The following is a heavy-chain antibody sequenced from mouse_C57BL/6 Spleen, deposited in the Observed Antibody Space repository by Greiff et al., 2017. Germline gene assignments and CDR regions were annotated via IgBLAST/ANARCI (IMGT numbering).Heavy chain of an antibody. J-gene: IGHJ4*01. D-gene: IGHD2-1*01. CDR3: ARHGNHGPYAMDY. CDR1: GYTFTSYW. V-gene: IGHV1-55*01. Sequence: QVQLQQPGAELVKPGASVKMSCKASGYTFTSYWITWVKQRPGQGLEWIGDIYPGSGSTNYNAKFKSKATLPVDTSSSTAYMQLSSLTSEDSAVXYGARHGNHGPYAMDYWGQGTSVTVSS. CDR2: IYPGSGST.